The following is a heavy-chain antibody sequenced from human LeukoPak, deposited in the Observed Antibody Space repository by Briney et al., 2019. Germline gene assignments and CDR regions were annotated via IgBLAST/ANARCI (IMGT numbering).Heavy chain of an antibody. J-gene: IGHJ4*02. Sequence: GGTLRLSCAASGFTFSSYGMSWVRQAPGKGLEWVALISYDGSNKYYADSVKGRFTISRDNSKNTLYLQMNSLKTEDTAVYYCTTGSAKMGASSGLELDYWGQGTLVTVSS. CDR1: GFTFSSYG. V-gene: IGHV3-30*03. CDR3: TTGSAKMGASSGLELDY. CDR2: ISYDGSNK. D-gene: IGHD1-26*01.